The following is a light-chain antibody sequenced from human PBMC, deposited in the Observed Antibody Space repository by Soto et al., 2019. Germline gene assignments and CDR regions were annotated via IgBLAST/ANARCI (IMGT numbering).Light chain of an antibody. CDR1: SSNIGAGYD. J-gene: IGLJ3*02. CDR3: HSYDSSLSGSV. CDR2: GNG. Sequence: QSVLTQPPSVSGAPGQRVTISCTGSSSNIGAGYDVHWYQQLPGTAPKLLIYGNGNRPSGVPDRFSDSKSGTSASLAITGLQAEDEADYYCHSYDSSLSGSVFGGGTKVTVL. V-gene: IGLV1-40*01.